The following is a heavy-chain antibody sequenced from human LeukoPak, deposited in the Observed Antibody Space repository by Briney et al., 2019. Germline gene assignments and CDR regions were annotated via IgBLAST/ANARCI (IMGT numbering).Heavy chain of an antibody. J-gene: IGHJ4*02. Sequence: PGGSLRLSCAASGFTFSGSAMHWVRQASGKGLEWVGRIRSKANSYATAYAASVKGRFTISRDDSKNTAYLQMNSLKTEDTAVCYCTRLLPSRDYWGQGTLVTVSS. CDR1: GFTFSGSA. CDR3: TRLLPSRDY. CDR2: IRSKANSYAT. V-gene: IGHV3-73*01.